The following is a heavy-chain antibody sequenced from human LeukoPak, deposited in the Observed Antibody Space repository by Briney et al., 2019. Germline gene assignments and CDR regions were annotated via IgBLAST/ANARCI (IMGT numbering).Heavy chain of an antibody. J-gene: IGHJ4*02. D-gene: IGHD4-23*01. CDR1: GGSISSYY. CDR3: ARHANGIRWAFDY. CDR2: IYYSGST. Sequence: PSETLSLTCTVSGGSISSYYWSWLRQPPGKGLEWIAYIYYSGSTNYNPSLKSRVTISIDTSKNQFSLKLSSVTAADTAVYYCARHANGIRWAFDYWGQGILVTVSS. V-gene: IGHV4-59*08.